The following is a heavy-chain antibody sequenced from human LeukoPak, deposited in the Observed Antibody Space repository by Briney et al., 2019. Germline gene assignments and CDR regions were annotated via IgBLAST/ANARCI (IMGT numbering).Heavy chain of an antibody. J-gene: IGHJ4*02. D-gene: IGHD2-21*02. CDR3: AKDHDLNFDY. CDR1: GFTFSSYG. CDR2: ISYDGSNK. V-gene: IGHV3-30*18. Sequence: GGSLRLSCAASGFTFSSYGMHWVRQAPGKGLEWVAVISYDGSNKYYVDSVKGRFTISRDNSKNTLYLQMNSLRAEDTAVYYCAKDHDLNFDYWGQGTLVTVSS.